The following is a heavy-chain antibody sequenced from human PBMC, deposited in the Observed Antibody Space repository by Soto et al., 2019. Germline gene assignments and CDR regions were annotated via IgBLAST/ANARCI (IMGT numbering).Heavy chain of an antibody. CDR2: ISGSGGST. Sequence: GGSLRLSCAASGFTFSSYAMSWVRQAPGKGLEWVSAISGSGGSTYYADSVKGRFTISRDNSKNTLYLQMNSLRAEDTAVYYCAKHLPVLRYFDWSFYGMDVWGQGTTVTVSS. V-gene: IGHV3-23*01. CDR1: GFTFSSYA. J-gene: IGHJ6*02. CDR3: AKHLPVLRYFDWSFYGMDV. D-gene: IGHD3-9*01.